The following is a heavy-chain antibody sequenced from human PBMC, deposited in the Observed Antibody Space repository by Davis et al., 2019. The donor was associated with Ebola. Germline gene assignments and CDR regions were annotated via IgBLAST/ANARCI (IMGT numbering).Heavy chain of an antibody. Sequence: GESLKISCKGSGYSFTSYWIGWVRQMPGKGLEWMGIIYPGDSDTRYSPSFQGQVTISADKSISTAYLQWSSLKASDTAIYYCARAGYSYGYTALFDFWGQGTLVTVSS. CDR2: IYPGDSDT. J-gene: IGHJ4*02. CDR1: GYSFTSYW. D-gene: IGHD5-18*01. V-gene: IGHV5-51*01. CDR3: ARAGYSYGYTALFDF.